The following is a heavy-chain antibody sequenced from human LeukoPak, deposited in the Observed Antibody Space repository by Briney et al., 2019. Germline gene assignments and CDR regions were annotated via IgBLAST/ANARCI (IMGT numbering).Heavy chain of an antibody. V-gene: IGHV4-59*01. CDR3: ARGDGGNQFDY. CDR2: IYYSGST. D-gene: IGHD3-10*01. Sequence: PSETLSLTCTVSGGSISSYYWSWIRQPPGKGLGWIGYIYYSGSTNYNPSLKSRVTISVDTSKNQFSLKLSSVTAADTAVYYCARGDGGNQFDYWGQGTLVTVSS. CDR1: GGSISSYY. J-gene: IGHJ4*02.